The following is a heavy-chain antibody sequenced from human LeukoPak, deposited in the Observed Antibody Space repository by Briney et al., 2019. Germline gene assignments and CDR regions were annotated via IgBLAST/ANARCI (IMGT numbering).Heavy chain of an antibody. J-gene: IGHJ4*02. V-gene: IGHV1-69*01. CDR2: IIPIFGTA. CDR3: ARGHDIVATAYFDY. CDR1: GGTFSSYA. Sequence: GTSVMVSCKASGGTFSSYAISWVRQAPGQGLEWMGGIIPIFGTANYAQKFQGRVTITADESTSTAYRELSSLRSEDTAVYYCARGHDIVATAYFDYWGQGTLVTVSS. D-gene: IGHD5-12*01.